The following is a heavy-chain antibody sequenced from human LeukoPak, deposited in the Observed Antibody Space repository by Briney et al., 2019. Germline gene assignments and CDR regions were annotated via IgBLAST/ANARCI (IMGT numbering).Heavy chain of an antibody. J-gene: IGHJ5*02. Sequence: SVKVSCKASGGTFSSYAISWVRQAPGQGLEWMGRIIPIFGIANYAQKFQGRVTITADKSTSTAYMELSSLRSEDTAVYYCARDQKPDIVVVPAARPHWFGPWGQGTLVTVSS. D-gene: IGHD2-2*01. CDR1: GGTFSSYA. V-gene: IGHV1-69*10. CDR3: ARDQKPDIVVVPAARPHWFGP. CDR2: IIPIFGIA.